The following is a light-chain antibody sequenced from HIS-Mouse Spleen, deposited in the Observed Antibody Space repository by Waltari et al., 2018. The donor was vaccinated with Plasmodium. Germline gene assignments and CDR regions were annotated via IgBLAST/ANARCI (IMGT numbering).Light chain of an antibody. CDR2: YYSDSDK. Sequence: QPVLTQPPSSSASPGESARLTCTLPSDINVGSYTISWYQQNPRSPPRYLLYYYSDSDKGQGSGVPSRFSGSKDASANTGILLISGLQSEDEADYYCMIWPSNASGVFGGGTKLTVL. CDR3: MIWPSNASGV. J-gene: IGLJ3*02. CDR1: SDINVGSYT. V-gene: IGLV5-37*01.